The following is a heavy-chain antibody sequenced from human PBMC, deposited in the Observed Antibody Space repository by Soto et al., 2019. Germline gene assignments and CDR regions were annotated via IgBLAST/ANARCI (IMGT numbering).Heavy chain of an antibody. V-gene: IGHV3-74*01. D-gene: IGHD1-26*01. Sequence: PGGSLRLSCAASGFTFSIYWMNWVRQAPGKGLVWVSRVSSDGSSTNYADSVEGRFTISRDNAKNTLYLQMDSLRAEDTAVHYCTTNRMVGAVDYWGQGTLVTVSS. J-gene: IGHJ4*02. CDR1: GFTFSIYW. CDR3: TTNRMVGAVDY. CDR2: VSSDGSST.